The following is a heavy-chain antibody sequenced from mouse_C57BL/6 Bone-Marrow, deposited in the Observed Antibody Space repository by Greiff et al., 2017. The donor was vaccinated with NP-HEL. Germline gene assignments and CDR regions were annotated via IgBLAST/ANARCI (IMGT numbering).Heavy chain of an antibody. D-gene: IGHD2-3*01. J-gene: IGHJ1*03. V-gene: IGHV5-12*01. CDR2: ISNGGGST. Sequence: EVMLVESGGGLVQPGGSLKLSCAASGFTFSDYYMYWVRQTPEKRLEWVAYISNGGGSTYYPDTVKGRFTISRDNAKNTLYLQMSRLKSEDTAMYYCARHDGYYANWYFDVWGTGTTVTVSS. CDR1: GFTFSDYY. CDR3: ARHDGYYANWYFDV.